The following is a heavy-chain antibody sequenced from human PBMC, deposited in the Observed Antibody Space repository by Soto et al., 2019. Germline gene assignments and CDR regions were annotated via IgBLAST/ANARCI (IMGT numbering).Heavy chain of an antibody. Sequence: SETLSLTCAVSGGSISSGGYSWSWIRQPPGKGLEWIGYIYHSGSTYYNPSLKSRVTISVDRSKNQFSLKLSSVTAADTAVYYCARGETTVTTLDYWGQGTLVTVSS. V-gene: IGHV4-30-2*01. CDR2: IYHSGST. D-gene: IGHD4-17*01. J-gene: IGHJ4*02. CDR1: GGSISSGGYS. CDR3: ARGETTVTTLDY.